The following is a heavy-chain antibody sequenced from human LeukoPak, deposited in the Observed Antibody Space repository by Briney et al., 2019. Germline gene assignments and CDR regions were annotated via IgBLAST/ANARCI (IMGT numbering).Heavy chain of an antibody. CDR2: ISSSSSTI. CDR3: ARTVDYYDSSGYTRYFDY. Sequence: GGSLRLSCAASGFTFSSYSMNWVRQAPGKGLEWVSYISSSSSTIYYADSVKGRFTISRDNAKNSLYLQMNSLRAEDTAVYYCARTVDYYDSSGYTRYFDYWGQGTLVTVSS. V-gene: IGHV3-48*04. D-gene: IGHD3-22*01. CDR1: GFTFSSYS. J-gene: IGHJ4*02.